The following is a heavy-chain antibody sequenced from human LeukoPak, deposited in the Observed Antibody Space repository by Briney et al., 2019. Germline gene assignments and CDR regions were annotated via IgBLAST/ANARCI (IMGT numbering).Heavy chain of an antibody. J-gene: IGHJ4*02. D-gene: IGHD6-13*01. CDR3: AREGSSSSFDY. CDR2: INSDGSST. Sequence: GGSLRLSCAASGFSSSSYWMHWVRQAPGKGLVWVSRINSDGSSTSYADSVKGRFTISRDNSKNTLYLQMNSLRTEDTAVYFCAREGSSSSFDYWGQGTLVTVSS. CDR1: GFSSSSYW. V-gene: IGHV3-74*01.